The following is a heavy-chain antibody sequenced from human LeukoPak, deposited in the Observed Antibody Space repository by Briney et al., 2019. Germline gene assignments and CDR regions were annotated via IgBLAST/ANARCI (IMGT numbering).Heavy chain of an antibody. D-gene: IGHD5-24*01. CDR2: ISWNSGSI. Sequence: GGSLRLSCAASGFTFDDYAMHWVRQAPGKGLEWVSGISWNSGSIGYADSVKGRFTISRDNAKNSLYLQMSSLRAEDTALYYCAKGEMATISTLFDYWGQGTLVTVSS. J-gene: IGHJ4*02. V-gene: IGHV3-9*01. CDR3: AKGEMATISTLFDY. CDR1: GFTFDDYA.